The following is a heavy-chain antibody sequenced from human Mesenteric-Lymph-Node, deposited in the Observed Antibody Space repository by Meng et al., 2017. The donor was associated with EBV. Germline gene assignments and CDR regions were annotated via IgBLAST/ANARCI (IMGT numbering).Heavy chain of an antibody. CDR3: ARVRGIAVVPPDY. CDR2: INAGNGNT. CDR1: GYTFTSYA. J-gene: IGHJ4*02. Sequence: QVQRGLSGDEVKKPGASVKVSCKASGYTFTSYAMHWVRQAPGQRLEWMGWINAGNGNTKYSQKFQGRVTITRDTSASTAYMELSSLRSEDTAVYYCARVRGIAVVPPDYWAQGTLVTVSS. V-gene: IGHV1-3*01. D-gene: IGHD6-19*01.